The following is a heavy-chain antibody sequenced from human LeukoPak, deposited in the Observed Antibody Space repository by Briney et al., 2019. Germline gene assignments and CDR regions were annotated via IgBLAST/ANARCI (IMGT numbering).Heavy chain of an antibody. D-gene: IGHD2-2*01. CDR1: GFTFSNYW. V-gene: IGHV3-74*03. CDR2: INGDGSST. CDR3: ARELVVREGDYFDN. J-gene: IGHJ4*02. Sequence: GGSLRLSCAASGFTFSNYWMHWVRQAPGKGLVWVARINGDGSSTKYADSVKGRFTISRDNAKNNLYLQMNSLRAEDTAVYSCARELVVREGDYFDNWGQGTLVTVSS.